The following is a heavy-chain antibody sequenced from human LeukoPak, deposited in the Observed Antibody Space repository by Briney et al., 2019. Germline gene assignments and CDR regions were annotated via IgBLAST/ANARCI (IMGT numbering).Heavy chain of an antibody. CDR3: ARGSDFWSGYVHAFDI. Sequence: SETLSLTCTVSGGSISSYYWSWIRQPPGKGLEWIGYIYYSGSTNYNPSLKSRVTISVDTSKNQFSLKLSSVTAADTAVYHCARGSDFWSGYVHAFDIWGQGTMVTVSS. V-gene: IGHV4-59*01. CDR2: IYYSGST. D-gene: IGHD3-3*01. J-gene: IGHJ3*02. CDR1: GGSISSYY.